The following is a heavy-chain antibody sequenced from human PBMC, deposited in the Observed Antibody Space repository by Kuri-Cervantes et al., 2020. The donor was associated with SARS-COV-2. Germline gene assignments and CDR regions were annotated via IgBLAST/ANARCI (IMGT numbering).Heavy chain of an antibody. J-gene: IGHJ4*02. V-gene: IGHV2-70*12. CDR1: GFSLSTSGMC. Sequence: SGPTLVKPTQTLTLTCTFSGFSLSTSGMCVSWIRQPPGKALEWLARIDWDDDKYYSTSLKTRLTISKDTSKNQVVLTMTNMDPVDTATYYCAHRQSSYYYGSGSSRGLDYWGQGTLVTVSS. CDR3: AHRQSSYYYGSGSSRGLDY. D-gene: IGHD3-10*01. CDR2: IDWDDDK.